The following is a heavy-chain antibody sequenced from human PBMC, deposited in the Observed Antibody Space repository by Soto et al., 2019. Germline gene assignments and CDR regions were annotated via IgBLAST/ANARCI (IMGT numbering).Heavy chain of an antibody. Sequence: SLRLSCAASGFTFNSYGMHWVRQAPGKGLEWVAVISYDGSDKYYADSVKGRFTISRDNSKNTPYLQMNSLRAGDTAVYYCSKDLDGLQGLVDSSFCFDYWGQGTLVTVSS. CDR2: ISYDGSDK. CDR1: GFTFNSYG. D-gene: IGHD3-16*02. CDR3: SKDLDGLQGLVDSSFCFDY. J-gene: IGHJ4*02. V-gene: IGHV3-30*18.